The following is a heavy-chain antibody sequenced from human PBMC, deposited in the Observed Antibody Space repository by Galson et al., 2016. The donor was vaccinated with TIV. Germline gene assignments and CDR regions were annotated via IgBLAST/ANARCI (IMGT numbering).Heavy chain of an antibody. Sequence: SLRLSCAASGFTFSSSAIHWVRQAPGKGLEWVAIISYDGSNKYYADSVKGRFTISRDNSKNTLYLQMNSLRAEDTAMYYCARDTKPHYSSAWYGSFDYWGPGTLVTVSS. D-gene: IGHD6-19*01. CDR1: GFTFSSSA. V-gene: IGHV3-30*04. CDR2: ISYDGSNK. CDR3: ARDTKPHYSSAWYGSFDY. J-gene: IGHJ4*02.